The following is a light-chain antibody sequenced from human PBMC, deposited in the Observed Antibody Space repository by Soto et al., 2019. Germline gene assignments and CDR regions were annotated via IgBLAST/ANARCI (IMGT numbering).Light chain of an antibody. V-gene: IGKV1-5*01. J-gene: IGKJ2*01. CDR1: QSISSW. CDR3: QQYNSYVT. Sequence: DIQMTQSPSTLSASVGDRVTITCRASQSISSWLAWYQQKPGKAPKLLIYDSSSLESGVPSRFSGSGSGTAFTLTISSLQPDDFATYYCQQYNSYVTFGQGTKLEIK. CDR2: DSS.